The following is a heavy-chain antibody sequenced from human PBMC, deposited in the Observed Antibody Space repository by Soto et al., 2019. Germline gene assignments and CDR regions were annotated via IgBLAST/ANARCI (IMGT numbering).Heavy chain of an antibody. J-gene: IGHJ4*02. CDR3: ARGITMVRGVEYYFDY. CDR2: IYYSGST. CDR1: GGSISSYY. V-gene: IGHV4-59*01. Sequence: LCGGSISSYYWSWIRQPPGKGLEWIGYIYYSGSTNYNPSLKSRVTISVDTSKNQFSLKLSSVTAADTAVYYCARGITMVRGVEYYFDYWGQGTLVTVSS. D-gene: IGHD3-10*01.